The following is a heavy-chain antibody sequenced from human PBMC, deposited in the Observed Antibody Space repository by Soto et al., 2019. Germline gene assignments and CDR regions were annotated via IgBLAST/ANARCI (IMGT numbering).Heavy chain of an antibody. CDR2: ITSSGSTI. CDR3: VREGGDMAAAGTFDY. CDR1: GFSFSVYS. V-gene: IGHV3-11*01. D-gene: IGHD6-13*01. J-gene: IGHJ4*02. Sequence: QVQLVESGGGLVKPGGSLRLSCAASGFSFSVYSMNWIGQAPGKGLEWISYITSSGSTIYYADSVRGRFTISRDNAKNSLYLQMNSLRAEDTAVYYCVREGGDMAAAGTFDYWGQGTLVTVSS.